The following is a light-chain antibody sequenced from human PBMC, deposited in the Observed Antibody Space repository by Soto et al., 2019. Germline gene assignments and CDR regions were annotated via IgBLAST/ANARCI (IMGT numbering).Light chain of an antibody. CDR2: GAS. V-gene: IGKV3-20*01. J-gene: IGKJ1*01. CDR3: QQYGSSSWT. CDR1: QSVNIN. Sequence: VVMTQSPATLSVSPGERVVLSCRASQSVNINLSWYQQKPGQAPRLLIYGASSRATGIPDRFSGSGSGTEFTLTISRLEPEDFAVYYCQQYGSSSWTFGQGTKV.